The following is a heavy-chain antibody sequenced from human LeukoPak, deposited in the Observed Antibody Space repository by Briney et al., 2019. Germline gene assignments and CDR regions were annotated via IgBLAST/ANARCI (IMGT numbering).Heavy chain of an antibody. Sequence: PGGSLRLSCAASGFTFSNYYMSWIRQAPGKGLEWLSYISSSATNIQYADSVRGRFTISRDNAKNSLYLQMNRLRDEDTAVYYCARVDFYYDSRGYVGEYFQHWGQGTLVTVSS. CDR1: GFTFSNYY. J-gene: IGHJ1*01. CDR3: ARVDFYYDSRGYVGEYFQH. V-gene: IGHV3-11*01. D-gene: IGHD3-22*01. CDR2: ISSSATNI.